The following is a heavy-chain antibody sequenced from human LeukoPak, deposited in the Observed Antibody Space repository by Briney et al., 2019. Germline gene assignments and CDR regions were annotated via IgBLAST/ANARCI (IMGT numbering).Heavy chain of an antibody. CDR1: GFTFSRYS. CDR2: ISSSSSYI. CDR3: ARDGDDFWSGIDY. Sequence: GGSLRLSCAASGFTFSRYSMHWVRQAPGKGLEGVSYISSSSSYIYYADSVKGRFTISRDNAKNSLYLQMNSLRGEDTAVYYSARDGDDFWSGIDYWGKGTLVTVSS. D-gene: IGHD3-3*01. V-gene: IGHV3-21*01. J-gene: IGHJ4*02.